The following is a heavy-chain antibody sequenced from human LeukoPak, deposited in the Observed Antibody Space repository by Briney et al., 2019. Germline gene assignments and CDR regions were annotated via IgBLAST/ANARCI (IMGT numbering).Heavy chain of an antibody. CDR2: FSGSGGST. CDR1: GFTFSNYA. J-gene: IGHJ3*02. Sequence: GGSLRLSCAASGFTFSNYAMSWVRQAPGKGLEWVSSFSGSGGSTFYADSVKGRFTISRDNSKDTLYLQMNSLRAEDTAVYYCARDYSGSYSDAFDTWGQGTMVTVSS. V-gene: IGHV3-23*01. D-gene: IGHD1-26*01. CDR3: ARDYSGSYSDAFDT.